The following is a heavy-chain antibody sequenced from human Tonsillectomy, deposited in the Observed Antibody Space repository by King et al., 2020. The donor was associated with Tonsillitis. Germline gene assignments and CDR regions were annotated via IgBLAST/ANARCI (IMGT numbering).Heavy chain of an antibody. Sequence: VQLVESGGGLVEPGGSLRLSCAASGFTFSSYEMNWVRQAPGKGLEWVSYISSSGSTIYYADSVKGRFTISRDNAKNSLYLQMNSLRAEDTAVYYCARDKSSAVADYWGQGTLVTVSS. CDR3: ARDKSSAVADY. CDR2: ISSSGSTI. CDR1: GFTFSSYE. J-gene: IGHJ4*02. D-gene: IGHD6-19*01. V-gene: IGHV3-48*03.